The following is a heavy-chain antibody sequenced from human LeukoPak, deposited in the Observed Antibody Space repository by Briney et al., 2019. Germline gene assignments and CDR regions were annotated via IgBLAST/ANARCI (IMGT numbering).Heavy chain of an antibody. CDR1: GYSFTSYW. D-gene: IGHD1-1*01. Sequence: GGSLQISCKGSGYSFTSYWIGWVRQMPGKGLEWMGIIYPGDSDTRYSPSFQGQVIISADKSISTAYLQWSSLKASDTAMYYCARLERQNWFDPWGQGTLVTVSS. V-gene: IGHV5-51*01. CDR2: IYPGDSDT. CDR3: ARLERQNWFDP. J-gene: IGHJ5*02.